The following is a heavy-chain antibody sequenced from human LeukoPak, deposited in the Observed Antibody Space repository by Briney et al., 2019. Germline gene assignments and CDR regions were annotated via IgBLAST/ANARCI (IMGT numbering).Heavy chain of an antibody. V-gene: IGHV4-59*01. J-gene: IGHJ6*02. CDR3: ARAPRGLGGAYYYYGMDV. CDR2: IYYSGST. Sequence: SETLSLTCTVSGGSISSYCWSWIRQPPGKGLEWIGYIYYSGSTNYNPSLKSRVTISVDTSKNQFSLKLSSVTAADTAVYYCARAPRGLGGAYYYYGMDVWGQGTTVTVSS. D-gene: IGHD1-26*01. CDR1: GGSISSYC.